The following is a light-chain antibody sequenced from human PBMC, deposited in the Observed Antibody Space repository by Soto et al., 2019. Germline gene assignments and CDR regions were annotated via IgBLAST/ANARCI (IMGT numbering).Light chain of an antibody. J-gene: IGKJ4*01. Sequence: EIVLTQSPGTLSLSPGERATLSCRASQSVSSSYLAWYQQKPGQAPRLLIYGASSRATGIPDRFSGSGSGTDFTLTISRLEPEDFAVYYCQQFSTYPLPFGGGTKVDIK. V-gene: IGKV3-20*01. CDR2: GAS. CDR3: QQFSTYPLP. CDR1: QSVSSSY.